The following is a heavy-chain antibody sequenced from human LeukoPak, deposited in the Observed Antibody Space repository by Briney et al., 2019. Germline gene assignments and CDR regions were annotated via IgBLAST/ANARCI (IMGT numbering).Heavy chain of an antibody. CDR1: GFTFSSYE. CDR3: ARDLGEAGYSGYLDYFDY. J-gene: IGHJ4*02. Sequence: GGSLRLSCAASGFTFSSYEMNWVRQAPGKGLEWVSYISSSSSTIYYADSVKGRFTISRDNAKNSLYLQMNSLRAEDTAVYYCARDLGEAGYSGYLDYFDYWGQGTLVTVSS. CDR2: ISSSSSTI. V-gene: IGHV3-48*01. D-gene: IGHD5-12*01.